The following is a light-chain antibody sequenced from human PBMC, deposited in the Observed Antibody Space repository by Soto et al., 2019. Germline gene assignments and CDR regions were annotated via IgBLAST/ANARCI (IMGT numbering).Light chain of an antibody. J-gene: IGKJ3*01. CDR1: QGISSY. Sequence: DIQLTQSRSCLSASVGDRVTITCRASQGISSYLAWYQQKPGKAPKLLIHAASTLQSGVPSRFSGRGSGTEFILTISSLQPEDFASYYCQQLNSYPLTFGPGTKVDIK. CDR3: QQLNSYPLT. CDR2: AAS. V-gene: IGKV1-9*01.